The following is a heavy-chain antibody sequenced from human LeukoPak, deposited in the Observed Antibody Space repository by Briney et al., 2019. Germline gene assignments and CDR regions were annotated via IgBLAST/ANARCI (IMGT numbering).Heavy chain of an antibody. J-gene: IGHJ6*03. V-gene: IGHV1-2*02. CDR1: GYTFIRYY. CDR2: INPNSGGT. Sequence: SVKVSCKASGYTFIRYYTHGVRQAPGQGPDWMGWINPNSGGTNYAQKCQGRVTMTRETSISTAYMELSRLRSDDTAVYYCARDLVWFGELVGYMDVWGKGTTVTVSS. D-gene: IGHD3-10*01. CDR3: ARDLVWFGELVGYMDV.